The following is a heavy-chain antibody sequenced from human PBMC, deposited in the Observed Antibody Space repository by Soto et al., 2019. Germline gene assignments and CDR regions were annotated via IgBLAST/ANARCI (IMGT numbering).Heavy chain of an antibody. CDR1: GVSSSNYF. CDR2: IYTTGST. V-gene: IGHV4-4*07. Sequence: SGTQSITCPFAGVSSSNYFWSWLRPPAGGGLEWIGRIYTTGSTNYNPSLKSRVTMSLDTSRNQFSLKLSSVTAADTAVYYCAREGGYFDSSGSGVYHYHGVDVWGQGTTVNVS. CDR3: AREGGYFDSSGSGVYHYHGVDV. D-gene: IGHD3-22*01. J-gene: IGHJ6*02.